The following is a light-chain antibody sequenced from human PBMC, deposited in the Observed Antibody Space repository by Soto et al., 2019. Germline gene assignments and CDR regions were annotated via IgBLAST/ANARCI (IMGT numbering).Light chain of an antibody. CDR2: GNS. CDR3: QSYDSSLSGAV. Sequence: QSVLTQPPSVSGAPGKRVTISCTGSSSNIGAGYDVHWYQQLPGTAPKLLIYGNSNRPSGVPDRFSDSKSGPSASLAITGLQAEDEADYYCQSYDSSLSGAVFGGGTQRTVL. V-gene: IGLV1-40*01. J-gene: IGLJ7*01. CDR1: SSNIGAGYD.